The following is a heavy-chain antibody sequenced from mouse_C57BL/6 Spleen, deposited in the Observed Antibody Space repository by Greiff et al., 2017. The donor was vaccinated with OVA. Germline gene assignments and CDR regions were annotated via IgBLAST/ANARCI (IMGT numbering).Heavy chain of an antibody. CDR1: GYAFSSYW. J-gene: IGHJ3*01. CDR2: IYPGDGDT. V-gene: IGHV1-80*01. Sequence: LQESGAELVKPGASVKISCKASGYAFSSYWMNWVKQRPGKGLEWIGQIYPGDGDTNYNGKFKGKATLTADKSSSTAYMQLSSLTSEDSAVYFCARFYYSNYPFAYWGQGTLVTVSA. CDR3: ARFYYSNYPFAY. D-gene: IGHD2-5*01.